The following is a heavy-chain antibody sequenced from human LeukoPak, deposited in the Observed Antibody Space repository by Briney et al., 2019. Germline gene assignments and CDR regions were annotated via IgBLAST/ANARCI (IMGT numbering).Heavy chain of an antibody. D-gene: IGHD3-10*01. CDR2: ISASGATT. J-gene: IGHJ6*02. V-gene: IGHV3-23*01. Sequence: GGSLRLSCAASGFTFSNYALSWVRQAPGKGLKWVSAISASGATTYYADSVKGRFIISRDNSKNTLNLQMNSLRAEDTAIYYCAKARITSGGYYYGMDVWGQGTTVTVSS. CDR1: GFTFSNYA. CDR3: AKARITSGGYYYGMDV.